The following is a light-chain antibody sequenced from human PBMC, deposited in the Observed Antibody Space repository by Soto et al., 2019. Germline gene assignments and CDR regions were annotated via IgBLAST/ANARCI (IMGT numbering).Light chain of an antibody. V-gene: IGKV1-5*03. Sequence: DIQMTQSPSTLSASVGDRVTITCRASQSINNWLAWYQQKPGKAPKLLIYKTSNIESGVPSRFSGSGSGTEFSLTISSRQPDDFATYYCQQYKSFSLTFGGGTRVEVK. CDR3: QQYKSFSLT. J-gene: IGKJ4*01. CDR2: KTS. CDR1: QSINNW.